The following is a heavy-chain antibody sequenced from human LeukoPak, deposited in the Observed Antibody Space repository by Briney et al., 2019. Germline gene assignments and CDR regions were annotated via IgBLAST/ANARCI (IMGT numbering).Heavy chain of an antibody. CDR2: ARNKANGYTT. V-gene: IGHV3-72*01. Sequence: PGGSLRLSCAASGFTFSDHYMDCVRQAPGKGLEWVGRARNKANGYTTEYAASVRGRFTISRDDSKNSLYLQMNSLRAEDMAVYYCARGPYSSGWIFDYWGQGTLVTVSS. CDR1: GFTFSDHY. J-gene: IGHJ4*02. D-gene: IGHD6-19*01. CDR3: ARGPYSSGWIFDY.